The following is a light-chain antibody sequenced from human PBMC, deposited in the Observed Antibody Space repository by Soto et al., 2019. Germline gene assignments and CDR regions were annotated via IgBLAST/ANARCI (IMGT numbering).Light chain of an antibody. V-gene: IGKV3-15*01. J-gene: IGKJ1*01. Sequence: EIVMTQSPVTLSVSPGGRATLSCRASQSISDTLAWYQQKPGQAPRLLIHGASTRAPGFPARFSGSGSGTDFTLTISSLQSEDFAVYYCQQYNNWPPGTFGQGTKVEIK. CDR1: QSISDT. CDR3: QQYNNWPPGT. CDR2: GAS.